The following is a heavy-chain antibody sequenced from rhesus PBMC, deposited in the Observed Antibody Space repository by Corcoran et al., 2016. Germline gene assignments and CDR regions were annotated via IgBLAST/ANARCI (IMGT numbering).Heavy chain of an antibody. J-gene: IGHJ4*01. Sequence: QVQLQESGPGLVKPSETLSLTCPVSGGSFSGYYWGWIRQPPGKGLEWIGYIRGRRRTPDDTPPLKSRVTISTDTSKTQFSLKLSSGTAADTAVYYCARAKWELVFDYWGQGVLVTVSS. D-gene: IGHD1-44*01. CDR1: GGSFSGYY. CDR3: ARAKWELVFDY. V-gene: IGHV4-165*01. CDR2: IRGRRRTP.